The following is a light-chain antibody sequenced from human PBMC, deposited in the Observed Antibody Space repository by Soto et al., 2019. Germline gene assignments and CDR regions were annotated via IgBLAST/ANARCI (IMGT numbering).Light chain of an antibody. V-gene: IGLV2-14*01. J-gene: IGLJ1*01. CDR2: DVS. Sequence: HSAVTQPSSMSGCPGRSITISCTGTSSDVGGFIFVSWYQQHPGRAPKLMIYDVSNRPSGVSNRFSGSKSGNTASLTISGLQADDDADYYCVSYTTSASYVFGTGTKVTVL. CDR3: VSYTTSASYV. CDR1: SSDVGGFIF.